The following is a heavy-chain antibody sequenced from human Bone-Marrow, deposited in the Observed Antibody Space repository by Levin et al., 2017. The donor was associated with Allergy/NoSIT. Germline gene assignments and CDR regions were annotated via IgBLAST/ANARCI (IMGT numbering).Heavy chain of an antibody. CDR1: GYTFPNYW. Sequence: KVSCKDSGYTFPNYWIGWVRQMPGKGLEWMGIIYPADSDTITSPSFQGQVTLSADTSINTAYVQWSSLKAADTAMYYCAIATGIHCSRNSCLFYYFDFWGQGTLVTVSS. CDR2: IYPADSDT. CDR3: AIATGIHCSRNSCLFYYFDF. J-gene: IGHJ4*02. V-gene: IGHV5-51*01. D-gene: IGHD2-15*01.